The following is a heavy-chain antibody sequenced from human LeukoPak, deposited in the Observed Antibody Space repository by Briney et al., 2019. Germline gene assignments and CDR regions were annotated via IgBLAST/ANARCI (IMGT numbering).Heavy chain of an antibody. CDR3: ASWGDDP. CDR2: ISYSGIT. J-gene: IGHJ5*02. D-gene: IGHD3-16*01. V-gene: IGHV4-39*01. Sequence: SETLSLTCTVSGASISTNNYYWGWIRRPPGKGLEWIASISYSGITYYNPSLKSRVTISVDTSKNQFSLKLSSVTAADTAVYYCASWGDDPWGQGTLVTVSS. CDR1: GASISTNNYY.